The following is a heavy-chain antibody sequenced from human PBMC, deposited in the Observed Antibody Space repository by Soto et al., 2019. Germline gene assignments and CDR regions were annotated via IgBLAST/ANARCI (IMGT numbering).Heavy chain of an antibody. J-gene: IGHJ5*02. V-gene: IGHV4-39*01. D-gene: IGHD4-17*01. CDR3: ARHLGYGDYVKLYNWFDP. Sequence: SETLSLTCTVSGGSISSSSYYWGWIRQPPGKGLEWIGSIYYSGSTYYNPSLKSRVTISVDTSKNQFSLKLSSVTAADTAVYYCARHLGYGDYVKLYNWFDPWGQGTLVTVSS. CDR2: IYYSGST. CDR1: GGSISSSSYY.